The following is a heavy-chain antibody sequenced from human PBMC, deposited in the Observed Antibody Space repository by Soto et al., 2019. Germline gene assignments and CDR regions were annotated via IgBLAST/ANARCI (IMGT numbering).Heavy chain of an antibody. CDR2: IIPIFNTA. D-gene: IGHD2-8*01. J-gene: IGHJ6*02. V-gene: IGHV1-69*13. Sequence: GASVKVSCKASGGTFSNHAINWVRQAPGQGLEWMGGIIPIFNTATYAQKVHGRVTITADEYTSTAYMELGSLRSEDTAVYYCARSRCSNGVCYSHSPAMDVWGLGTTVTVSS. CDR1: GGTFSNHA. CDR3: ARSRCSNGVCYSHSPAMDV.